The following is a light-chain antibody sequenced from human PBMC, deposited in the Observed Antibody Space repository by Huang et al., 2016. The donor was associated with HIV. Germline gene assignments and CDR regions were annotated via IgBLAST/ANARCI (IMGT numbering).Light chain of an antibody. V-gene: IGKV3-20*01. CDR2: SAA. Sequence: DIVLTQSPGSLSLSPGEGATRSCRGIESVNNNYVAWYQHKPGQAPRLLIFSAANRATGIPDRFGGSGSGTDFTLTIRSLEPEDFAMYYCQQYGSSPWTFGQGTKVEVK. CDR1: ESVNNNY. CDR3: QQYGSSPWT. J-gene: IGKJ1*01.